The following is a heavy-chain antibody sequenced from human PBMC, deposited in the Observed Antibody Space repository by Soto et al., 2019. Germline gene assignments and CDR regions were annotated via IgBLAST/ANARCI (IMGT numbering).Heavy chain of an antibody. CDR2: IIPIFGTA. Sequence: SVKVSCKASGGTFSSYAISWVRQAPGQGLEWMGGIIPIFGTANYAQKFQGRVTITADESTSTAYMELSSLRSEDTAVYYCARAGGYSRTTPNPRAYDMDVWGQGTTVTVSS. CDR3: ARAGGYSRTTPNPRAYDMDV. J-gene: IGHJ6*02. D-gene: IGHD6-13*01. CDR1: GGTFSSYA. V-gene: IGHV1-69*13.